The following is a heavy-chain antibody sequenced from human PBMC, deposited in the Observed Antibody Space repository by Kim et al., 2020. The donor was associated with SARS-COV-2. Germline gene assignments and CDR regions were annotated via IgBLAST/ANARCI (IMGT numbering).Heavy chain of an antibody. Sequence: ADSVKGRCTLSRDKSKNTLYLQMNSLRAEDTAVYYCAKDRTSHSNWDGFDPWGQGTLVTVSS. V-gene: IGHV3-23*01. J-gene: IGHJ5*02. CDR3: AKDRTSHSNWDGFDP. D-gene: IGHD1-1*01.